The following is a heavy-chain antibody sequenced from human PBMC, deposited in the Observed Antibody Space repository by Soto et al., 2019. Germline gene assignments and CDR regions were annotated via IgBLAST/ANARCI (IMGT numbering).Heavy chain of an antibody. V-gene: IGHV3-7*01. CDR2: IKQDGSEK. CDR1: GLTCTSYW. J-gene: IGHJ4*02. CDR3: ARGLREVDY. Sequence: PGGSLRLSCAASGLTCTSYWMSWVRQATGKGLEWVANIKQDGSEKYYVDSVKGRFTISRDNAKNSLYLQMNSLRAEDTAVYYCARGLREVDYWGQGTLVTVSS.